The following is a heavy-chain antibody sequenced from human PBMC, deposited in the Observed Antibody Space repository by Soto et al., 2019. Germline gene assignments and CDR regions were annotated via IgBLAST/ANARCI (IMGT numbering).Heavy chain of an antibody. CDR1: GFTFSSYG. J-gene: IGHJ6*02. CDR2: IWYDGSNK. CDR3: ARALYCSSTSCYTGLVSSYYYGMDV. D-gene: IGHD2-2*02. Sequence: SLRLSCAASGFTFSSYGMHWVRQAPGKGLEWVAVIWYDGSNKYYADSVKGRFTISRDNSKNTLYLQMNSLRAEDTAVYYCARALYCSSTSCYTGLVSSYYYGMDVWGRGTTVTVSS. V-gene: IGHV3-33*01.